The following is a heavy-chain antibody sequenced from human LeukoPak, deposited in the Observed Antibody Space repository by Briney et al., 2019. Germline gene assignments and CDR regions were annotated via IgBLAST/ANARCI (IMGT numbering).Heavy chain of an antibody. V-gene: IGHV4-59*01. J-gene: IGHJ4*02. CDR2: IYYSGST. Sequence: SETLSLTCTVSGGSISSYYWSWIRQPPGKGLEWIGYIYYSGSTNYNPSLKSRVTISVDTSKNQFSLKLSSATAADTAVYYCARDVHYYDSSGYHIDYFDYWGQGTLVTVSS. CDR3: ARDVHYYDSSGYHIDYFDY. CDR1: GGSISSYY. D-gene: IGHD3-22*01.